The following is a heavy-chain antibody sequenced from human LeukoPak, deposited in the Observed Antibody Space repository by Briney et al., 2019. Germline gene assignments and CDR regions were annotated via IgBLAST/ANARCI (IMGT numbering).Heavy chain of an antibody. D-gene: IGHD2/OR15-2a*01. CDR3: AKDQGSGGYFPYFDY. J-gene: IGHJ4*02. CDR2: ISWDGGST. Sequence: GGSLRLSCAASGFTFDDYAMHWVRQAPGKGLEWVSLISWDGGSTYYADSVKGRFTISRDNSKNSLYLQMNSLRAEDTALYYCAKDQGSGGYFPYFDYWGQGTLVTVSS. CDR1: GFTFDDYA. V-gene: IGHV3-43D*03.